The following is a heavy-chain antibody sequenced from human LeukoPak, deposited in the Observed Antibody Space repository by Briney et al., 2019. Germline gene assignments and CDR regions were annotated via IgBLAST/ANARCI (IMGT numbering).Heavy chain of an antibody. CDR1: GYTFTAYG. V-gene: IGHV1-18*01. D-gene: IGHD3-22*01. J-gene: IGHJ4*02. CDR3: ATSTGGYSDLYFHY. CDR2: ISGYNGGT. Sequence: GASVKVSCKASGYTFTAYGISWVRQAPGQGLEWMGWISGYNGGTKYAQRFEGRVTTTTDTSTTTAFMDLRSLRSDDTAVYFCATSTGGYSDLYFHYWGQGTLVSVSS.